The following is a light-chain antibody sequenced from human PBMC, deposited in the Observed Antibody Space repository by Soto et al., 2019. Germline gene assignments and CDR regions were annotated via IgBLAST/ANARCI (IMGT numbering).Light chain of an antibody. CDR2: GAS. CDR1: QTVTSN. J-gene: IGKJ4*01. CDR3: QQYDKWPPLT. V-gene: IGKV3-15*01. Sequence: IVMTQSPATLSVSPGERATLSCRASQTVTSNLAWYQQQPGQAPRLLIYGASTRATGIPARLSGSGSGTEFTLTISSLQSEDFAVYYCQQYDKWPPLTFGGGTKVEIK.